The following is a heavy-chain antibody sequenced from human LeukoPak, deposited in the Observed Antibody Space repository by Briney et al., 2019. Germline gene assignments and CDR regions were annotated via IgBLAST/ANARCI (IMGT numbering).Heavy chain of an antibody. V-gene: IGHV4-61*02. CDR1: GDSISSGDYY. D-gene: IGHD3-22*01. Sequence: SQTLSLTCTVSGDSISSGDYYWSWIRQPAGKGLEWIGRIYTSGSTNYNPSLKSRVTISVDTSKNQFSLKLSSVTAADSAVFYCARGPYYFDSSGAFDIWGQGTMVTVSS. CDR2: IYTSGST. CDR3: ARGPYYFDSSGAFDI. J-gene: IGHJ3*02.